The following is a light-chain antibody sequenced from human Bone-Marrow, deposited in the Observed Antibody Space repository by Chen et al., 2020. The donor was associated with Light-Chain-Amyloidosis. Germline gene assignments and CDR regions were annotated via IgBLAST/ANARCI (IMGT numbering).Light chain of an antibody. CDR1: QSLLHSNGNTY. CDR3: MQALQGPFT. CDR2: FGS. V-gene: IGKV2-28*01. J-gene: IGKJ3*01. Sequence: DIVMTQSPLSLPVTPGEPASISCRSSQSLLHSNGNTYLDWFLQKPGQSPQLLISFGSNRASGVPDRFSGSGSGTDLTLKISRVEAEDVGVYYCMQALQGPFTFGPGTKVDIK.